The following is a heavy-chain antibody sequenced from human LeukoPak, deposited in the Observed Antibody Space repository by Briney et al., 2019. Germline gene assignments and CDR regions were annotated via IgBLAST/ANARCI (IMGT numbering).Heavy chain of an antibody. V-gene: IGHV1-3*04. Sequence: GASVKVSCKASGYTFTSHPIHWVRQAPGQRLEWMGWINTGNGSTKYSQNFQNRVTITGDTSANTAYVELSSLTSEDTAVYYCAREPVIRGSVDYWGQGTLVTVSS. CDR2: INTGNGST. J-gene: IGHJ4*02. D-gene: IGHD2-15*01. CDR3: AREPVIRGSVDY. CDR1: GYTFTSHP.